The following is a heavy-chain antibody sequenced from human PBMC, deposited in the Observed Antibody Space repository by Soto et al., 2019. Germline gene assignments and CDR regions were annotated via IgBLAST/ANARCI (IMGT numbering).Heavy chain of an antibody. CDR3: ARGQDIVLMVYAENWFDP. V-gene: IGHV4-30-4*01. CDR1: GGSISSGDYY. Sequence: PXETLSLTCTVSGGSISSGDYYWSWIRQPPGKGLEWIGYIYYSGSTYYNPSLKSRVTISVDTSKNQFSLKLSSVTAADTAVYYCARGQDIVLMVYAENWFDPWGQETLVTVSS. CDR2: IYYSGST. J-gene: IGHJ5*02. D-gene: IGHD2-8*01.